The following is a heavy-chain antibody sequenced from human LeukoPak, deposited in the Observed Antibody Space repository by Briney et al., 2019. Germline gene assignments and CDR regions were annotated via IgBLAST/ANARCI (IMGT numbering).Heavy chain of an antibody. CDR3: ARGYSSSWYWGFDP. D-gene: IGHD6-13*01. V-gene: IGHV3-23*01. CDR1: GFTFSSYG. Sequence: GGSLRLSCAASGFTFSSYGMSWVRQAPGKGLEWVSAISGSGGSTYYADSVKGRFAISRDNSKNTLYLQMNSLRAEDTAVYYCARGYSSSWYWGFDPWGQGTLVTVSS. CDR2: ISGSGGST. J-gene: IGHJ5*02.